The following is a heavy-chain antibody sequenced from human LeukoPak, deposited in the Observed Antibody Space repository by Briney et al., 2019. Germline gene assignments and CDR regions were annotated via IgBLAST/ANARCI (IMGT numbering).Heavy chain of an antibody. Sequence: GASVKVSCKASGYTFTSYYMHWVRQAPGQGLERMGIINPSGGSTSYAQKFQGRVTMTRDTSTSTVYMELSSLRSEDTAVYYCARSGYCSGGSCHTFDYWGQGTLVTVSS. CDR3: ARSGYCSGGSCHTFDY. J-gene: IGHJ4*02. CDR1: GYTFTSYY. CDR2: INPSGGST. D-gene: IGHD2-15*01. V-gene: IGHV1-46*01.